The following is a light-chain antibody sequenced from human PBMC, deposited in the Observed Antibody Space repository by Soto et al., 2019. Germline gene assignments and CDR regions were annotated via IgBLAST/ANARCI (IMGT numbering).Light chain of an antibody. CDR1: QSVSNN. CDR2: DAS. Sequence: ILMTQSPATLSVSPGERATLSCRASQSVSNNLAWYQQKPGQAPRLLIYDASTMATGIPARFSGSGSGTEFTLTISGLQSEDFAVYYCQQYNNCPPWTFGQGTKVEIK. CDR3: QQYNNCPPWT. J-gene: IGKJ1*01. V-gene: IGKV3-15*01.